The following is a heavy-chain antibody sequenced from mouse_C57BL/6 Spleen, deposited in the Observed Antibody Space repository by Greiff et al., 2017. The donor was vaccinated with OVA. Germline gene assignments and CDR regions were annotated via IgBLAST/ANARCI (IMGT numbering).Heavy chain of an antibody. J-gene: IGHJ1*03. CDR2: IRNKANGYTT. D-gene: IGHD4-1*02. Sequence: EVKLVESGGGLVQPGGSLSLSCAASGFTFTDYYMSWVRPPPGKALEWLGFIRNKANGYTTEYSASVKGRFTISRDNSQSILYLQMNALRAEDSATYYCARYPQLGRNWYFDVWGTGTTVTVSS. V-gene: IGHV7-3*01. CDR1: GFTFTDYY. CDR3: ARYPQLGRNWYFDV.